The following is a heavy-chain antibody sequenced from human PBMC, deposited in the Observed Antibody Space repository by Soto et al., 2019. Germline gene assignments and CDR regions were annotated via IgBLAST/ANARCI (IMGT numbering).Heavy chain of an antibody. J-gene: IGHJ5*02. CDR3: ARPKIQLWGNWFDP. D-gene: IGHD5-18*01. V-gene: IGHV4-39*01. CDR1: GGSISSSSYY. Sequence: SETLSLTCTVSGGSISSSSYYWGWIRQPPGKGLEWIGSIYYSGSTYYNPSLKSRVTISVDTSKNQFSLKLSSVTAADTAVYYCARPKIQLWGNWFDPWGQGTLVTVSS. CDR2: IYYSGST.